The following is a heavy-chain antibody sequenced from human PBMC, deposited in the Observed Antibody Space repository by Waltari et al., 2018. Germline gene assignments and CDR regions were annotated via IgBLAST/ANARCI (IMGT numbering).Heavy chain of an antibody. CDR3: AKPKLSSGYYPFDS. Sequence: QVQLVESGGIVVQPGRSLRLSCAASGCPFSSYGIHWVSQAPGQGLEWVTSISYDGSNKYYADSVKGRFTSSRDNSKNTVYLQMNSLRTEDTAVYFCAKPKLSSGYYPFDSWGPGTLVTVSS. D-gene: IGHD3-22*01. CDR1: GCPFSSYG. V-gene: IGHV3-30*18. CDR2: ISYDGSNK. J-gene: IGHJ4*02.